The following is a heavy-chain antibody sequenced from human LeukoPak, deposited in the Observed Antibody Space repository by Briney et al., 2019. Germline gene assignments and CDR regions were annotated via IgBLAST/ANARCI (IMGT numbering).Heavy chain of an antibody. Sequence: PGGSLRLSCAASGFTFSSYSMNWVRQAPGKGLEWVSSISSSSSYIYYADSVKGRFTISRDNAKNSLYLQMNSLRAEDTAVYYCARDSEGSRFFDYWGQGTLVTVSS. CDR2: ISSSSSYI. CDR3: ARDSEGSRFFDY. CDR1: GFTFSSYS. J-gene: IGHJ4*02. V-gene: IGHV3-21*01. D-gene: IGHD6-13*01.